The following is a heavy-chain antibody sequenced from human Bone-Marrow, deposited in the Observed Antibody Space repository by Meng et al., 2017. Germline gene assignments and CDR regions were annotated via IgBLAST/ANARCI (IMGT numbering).Heavy chain of an antibody. Sequence: QVQLQESGPGLVKPSGTLSLTCAVSGGSITSTNWWSWVRQSPERGLEWIGEIHRSGTTNYNPSLKSRVTISIDKSKSQFSLSPSSVTAADTAIYYCAGDRLRYFFDYWGPGALVTVSS. J-gene: IGHJ4*02. CDR2: IHRSGTT. CDR3: AGDRLRYFFDY. CDR1: GGSITSTNW. V-gene: IGHV4-4*02.